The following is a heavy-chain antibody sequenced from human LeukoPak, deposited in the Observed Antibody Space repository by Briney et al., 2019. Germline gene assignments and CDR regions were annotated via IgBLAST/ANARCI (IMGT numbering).Heavy chain of an antibody. Sequence: GGSLRLSCAASGFTFSSYRMNWVRQAPGKGLEWVSSISSSSSYIYYADSVKGRFTISRDNAENSLYLQMNSLRAEDTAVYYCARARAAEGFDYWGQGTLVTVSS. V-gene: IGHV3-21*01. J-gene: IGHJ4*02. CDR2: ISSSSSYI. D-gene: IGHD6-13*01. CDR1: GFTFSSYR. CDR3: ARARAAEGFDY.